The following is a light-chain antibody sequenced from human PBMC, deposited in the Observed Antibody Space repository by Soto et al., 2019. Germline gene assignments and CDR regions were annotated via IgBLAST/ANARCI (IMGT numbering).Light chain of an antibody. Sequence: QSALTQPASVSGSPGQSITISCTGTSSDVGGYNCVSWYQQHPGRAPKLMINDVSNRPSGVSNRFSGSKSGNTASPTISGLQAEDEADYYCSSCTSSSTFVFGTGTKLTVL. V-gene: IGLV2-14*01. CDR1: SSDVGGYNC. CDR3: SSCTSSSTFV. CDR2: DVS. J-gene: IGLJ1*01.